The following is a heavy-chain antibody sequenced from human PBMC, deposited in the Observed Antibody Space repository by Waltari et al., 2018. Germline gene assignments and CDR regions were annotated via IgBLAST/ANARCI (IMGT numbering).Heavy chain of an antibody. Sequence: EVQLVESGGGLVQPGRSLRLSCTASGFTFGDYAMSWVRQAPGKGLEWVGLIRSKAYGGTTEYAASVKGRFTISRDDSKSIAYLQMNSLKTEDTTVYYCTRSRGGSYSPPFGYWGQGTLVTVSS. CDR2: IRSKAYGGTT. CDR3: TRSRGGSYSPPFGY. V-gene: IGHV3-49*04. D-gene: IGHD1-26*01. J-gene: IGHJ4*02. CDR1: GFTFGDYA.